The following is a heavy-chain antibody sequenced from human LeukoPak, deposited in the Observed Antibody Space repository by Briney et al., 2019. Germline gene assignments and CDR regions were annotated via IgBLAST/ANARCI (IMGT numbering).Heavy chain of an antibody. D-gene: IGHD1-1*01. CDR3: AKVEGASKASVY. V-gene: IGHV3-23*01. CDR1: GFTFSNYA. CDR2: ISGSGGSA. Sequence: GGSLRLSCAAAGFTFSNYAMTWVRQAPGRGLEWVSSISGSGGSAYYADSVKGRFTISRDNSKNTLYLQMYSLRAEDTAVYYCAKVEGASKASVYWGQGALVTVSS. J-gene: IGHJ4*02.